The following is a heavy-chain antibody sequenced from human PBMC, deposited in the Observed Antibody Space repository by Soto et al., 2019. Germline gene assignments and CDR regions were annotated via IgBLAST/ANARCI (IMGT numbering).Heavy chain of an antibody. D-gene: IGHD7-27*01. Sequence: QVQLVESGGGVVQPGRSLRLSCAASGFSFSISPMHWVRQDPGKGPEWVARISYDGTNKFYADPVKGRFTISRDNPKSTLYLQVDSLRPEDAAVYYCARDPKTSGGQHWAFNYFDSWGQGTLVTVSS. V-gene: IGHV3-30-3*01. CDR2: ISYDGTNK. J-gene: IGHJ4*02. CDR3: ARDPKTSGGQHWAFNYFDS. CDR1: GFSFSISP.